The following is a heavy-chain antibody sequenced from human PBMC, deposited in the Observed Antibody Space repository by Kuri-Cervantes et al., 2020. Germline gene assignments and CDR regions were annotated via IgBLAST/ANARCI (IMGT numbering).Heavy chain of an antibody. Sequence: SSAGSGFSFRNYAVHCVRQAPGEGLEWLTIISNDESNILYADSVKGRFTISRDNSKNTVFLQMNSLRAEDTAVYYCARGTGGGSYLIDYWGQGTVVTVSS. CDR3: ARGTGGGSYLIDY. CDR2: ISNDESNI. CDR1: GFSFRNYA. V-gene: IGHV3-30-3*01. D-gene: IGHD3-10*01. J-gene: IGHJ4*02.